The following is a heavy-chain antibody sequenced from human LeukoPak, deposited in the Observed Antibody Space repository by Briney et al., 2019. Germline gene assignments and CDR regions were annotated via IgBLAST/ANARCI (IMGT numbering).Heavy chain of an antibody. CDR3: ARDRGAMEGITGTNDVTCLDY. J-gene: IGHJ4*02. CDR2: IYTNGNT. CDR1: GGSISSGTHY. Sequence: SETLSLTCTVSGGSISSGTHYWSWIRQTAGKGLEWIGRIYTNGNTNYNPTLKSRVTISVDTSKNQFSLRLRSVTAADTAVYYCARDRGAMEGITGTNDVTCLDYWGQGTLVTVSS. D-gene: IGHD1-20*01. V-gene: IGHV4-61*02.